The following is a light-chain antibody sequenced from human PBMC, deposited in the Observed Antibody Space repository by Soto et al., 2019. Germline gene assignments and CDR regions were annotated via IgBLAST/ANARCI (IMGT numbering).Light chain of an antibody. V-gene: IGLV1-40*01. Sequence: QSALTKSPSVSGAPGQRVSISCTGTSSNIGAGFDVHWYQQLPGTAPKLLSYGNNNRPSGVPDQFSGSKSGTSASLAITGLQAEDEADYYCQSYDTSLSGGSVFGTGTKVTVL. CDR1: SSNIGAGFD. CDR2: GNN. CDR3: QSYDTSLSGGSV. J-gene: IGLJ1*01.